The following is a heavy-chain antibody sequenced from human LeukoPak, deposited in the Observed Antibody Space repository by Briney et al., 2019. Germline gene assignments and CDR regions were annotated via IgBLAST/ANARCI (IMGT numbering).Heavy chain of an antibody. CDR2: INPNSGGT. CDR1: GYTFTGYY. D-gene: IGHD5-12*01. CDR3: ARLRGYSGYDWDYFDY. Sequence: ASVKVSCKASGYTFTGYYMHWVRQAPGQGLEWMGWINPNSGGTNYAQKFQGRVTMTRDTSISTAYMELSRLGSDDTAVYYCARLRGYSGYDWDYFDYWGQGTLVTVSS. J-gene: IGHJ4*02. V-gene: IGHV1-2*02.